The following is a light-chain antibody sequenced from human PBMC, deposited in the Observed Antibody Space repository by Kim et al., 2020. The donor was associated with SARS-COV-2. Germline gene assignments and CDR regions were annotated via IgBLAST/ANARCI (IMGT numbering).Light chain of an antibody. CDR2: KAS. J-gene: IGKJ2*01. CDR3: QHYIRFPYT. CDR1: ESIDRG. V-gene: IGKV1-5*03. Sequence: SASVGARVTITCLASESIDRGLAWYQQKPGKSPKLLIYKASAIEGGVPTRFSGSGSGTEFTLTSSSLQPDDFATYYCQHYIRFPYTFGQGTKLEI.